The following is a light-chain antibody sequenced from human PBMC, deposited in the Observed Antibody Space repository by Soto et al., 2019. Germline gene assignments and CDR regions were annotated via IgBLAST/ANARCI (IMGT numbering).Light chain of an antibody. CDR2: GAS. CDR3: QQYGSLPIT. Sequence: EIVWTQSPGTMSLSPEESATLSCRASQNFGISYLAWYQQKPGQAPRLLIYGASSRATGIPDRFSGSGSGTDFTLAISRVEPEDFAVYYCQQYGSLPITFGQGTRLEIK. J-gene: IGKJ5*01. CDR1: QNFGISY. V-gene: IGKV3-20*01.